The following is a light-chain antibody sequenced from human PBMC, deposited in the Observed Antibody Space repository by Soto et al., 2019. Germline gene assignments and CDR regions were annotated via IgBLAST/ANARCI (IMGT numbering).Light chain of an antibody. CDR2: RNN. V-gene: IGLV1-47*01. J-gene: IGLJ3*02. Sequence: QSVLTQPPSASGTPGQRVTISCSGSSSNLGSNFIYWYQQLPGAAPKLLISRNNERPSGVPDRFSGSKSGTSASLAISGLRSEDEADYHCAAWDDCLSGVVFGGGTKRTVL. CDR1: SSNLGSNF. CDR3: AAWDDCLSGVV.